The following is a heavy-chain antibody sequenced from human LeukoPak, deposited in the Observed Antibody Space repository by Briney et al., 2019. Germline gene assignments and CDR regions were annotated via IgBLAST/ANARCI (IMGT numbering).Heavy chain of an antibody. V-gene: IGHV3-30*04. D-gene: IGHD1-1*01. CDR1: GFTFSSYA. Sequence: GRSLRLSCAASGFTFSSYAMHWARQAPGKGLEWVAVISYDGSNKYYADSVKGRFTISRDNSKNTLYLQMNSLRAEDTAVYYCARGDPYDDYFDYWGQGTLVTVSS. CDR3: ARGDPYDDYFDY. J-gene: IGHJ4*02. CDR2: ISYDGSNK.